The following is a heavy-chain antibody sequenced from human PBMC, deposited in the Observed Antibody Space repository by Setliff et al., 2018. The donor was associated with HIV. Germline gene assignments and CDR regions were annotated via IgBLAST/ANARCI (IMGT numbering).Heavy chain of an antibody. D-gene: IGHD3-22*01. CDR1: GYSISNGYY. J-gene: IGHJ4*02. V-gene: IGHV4-38-2*02. Sequence: PSETLSLTCSVSGYSISNGYYWGWFRQSPGKGLEWIATIYQTGSIYYNPSLQNRVTLLLDMSKNQFSLKLSSATAADTAVYYCARQAWHSGRNGYFGDYWGQGMLVTVSS. CDR3: ARQAWHSGRNGYFGDY. CDR2: IYQTGSI.